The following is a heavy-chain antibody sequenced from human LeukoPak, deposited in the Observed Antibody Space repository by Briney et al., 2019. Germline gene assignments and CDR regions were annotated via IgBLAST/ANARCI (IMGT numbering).Heavy chain of an antibody. Sequence: GESLKISCKGSGYSFTSYWIGWVRQMPGKGLEWMGIIYPGDSDTRYSPSFQGQVTISADKSISTAYLQWSSLKASDTAMYYCATLIGGYYDSSGPPDYWGQGTLVTVSS. D-gene: IGHD3-22*01. CDR1: GYSFTSYW. CDR3: ATLIGGYYDSSGPPDY. J-gene: IGHJ4*02. CDR2: IYPGDSDT. V-gene: IGHV5-51*01.